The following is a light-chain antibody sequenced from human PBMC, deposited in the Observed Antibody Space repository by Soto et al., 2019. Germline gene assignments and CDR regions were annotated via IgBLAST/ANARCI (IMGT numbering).Light chain of an antibody. V-gene: IGLV2-23*01. CDR3: CSNAGSSAVV. J-gene: IGLJ2*01. CDR2: EGS. CDR1: SSDVGSYNL. Sequence: QSALTQPASVSGSPGQSITISCTGTSSDVGSYNLVSWYQPHPGKAPKLMIYEGSKRPSGVSNRFSGSKSGNTASLTISGLQAEDEADYYCCSNAGSSAVVFGGGTKLTVL.